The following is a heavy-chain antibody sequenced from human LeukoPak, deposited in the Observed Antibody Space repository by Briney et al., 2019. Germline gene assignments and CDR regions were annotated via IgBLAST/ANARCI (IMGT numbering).Heavy chain of an antibody. J-gene: IGHJ4*02. V-gene: IGHV3-23*01. CDR2: ISDSGGST. CDR3: EKDLWYQVLDSDY. D-gene: IGHD2-2*01. Sequence: GGSLRLSCAAPGFTFSSYAMSWVRQAPGKGLEWVSAISDSGGSTYYADSVKGRFTISRDNSKNTLYLQMNSLRADATAVYYCEKDLWYQVLDSDYWGQGTMVTVSS. CDR1: GFTFSSYA.